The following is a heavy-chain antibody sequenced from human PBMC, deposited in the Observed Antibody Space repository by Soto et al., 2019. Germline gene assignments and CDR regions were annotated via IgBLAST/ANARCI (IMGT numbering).Heavy chain of an antibody. CDR1: GLTFSRYA. J-gene: IGHJ4*02. CDR2: IINTGGDT. D-gene: IGHD1-26*01. Sequence: GGSLRLSCAVSGLTFSRYAISWVRQAPGKGLEWVSAIINTGGDTLYADSVKARFTISRDNFKNTLYLQMNSLRAEDAAIYYCAKASGESYPESRVFDQWGQGTRVTVSS. CDR3: AKASGESYPESRVFDQ. V-gene: IGHV3-23*01.